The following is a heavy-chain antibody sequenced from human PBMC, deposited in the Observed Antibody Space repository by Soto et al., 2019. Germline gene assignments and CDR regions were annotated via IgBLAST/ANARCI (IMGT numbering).Heavy chain of an antibody. CDR2: IYYSGST. CDR1: GGSISSYY. V-gene: IGHV4-59*08. J-gene: IGHJ6*03. Sequence: PSETLSLTCTVSGGSISSYYWSWIRQPPGKGLEWIGYIYYSGSTNYNPSLKSRVAISVDTSKNQFSLKLSSVTAADTAVYYCARQVFVVVPAARGYYYYYIDVWGKGTTVTVSS. CDR3: ARQVFVVVPAARGYYYYYIDV. D-gene: IGHD2-2*01.